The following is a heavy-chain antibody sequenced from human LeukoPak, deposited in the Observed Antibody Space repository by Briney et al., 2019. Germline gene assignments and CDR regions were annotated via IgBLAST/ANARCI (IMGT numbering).Heavy chain of an antibody. CDR3: AKDDWVLAFDI. J-gene: IGHJ3*02. CDR1: GFTFSSYA. Sequence: GGSLRLSCAASGFTFSSYAMSWARQAPGEGLEWVSAISGSGGSTYYADSVKGRFTISRDNSKTTLYLQMNSLRAEDTAVYYSAKDDWVLAFDIWGQGTMVTVSS. CDR2: ISGSGGST. D-gene: IGHD3-9*01. V-gene: IGHV3-23*01.